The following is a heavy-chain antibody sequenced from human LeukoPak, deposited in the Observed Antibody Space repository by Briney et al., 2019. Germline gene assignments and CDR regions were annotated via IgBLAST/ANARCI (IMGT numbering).Heavy chain of an antibody. CDR1: GFTFSTYG. Sequence: GGTLRLSCAASGFTFSTYGMSWVRQAPGKGLEWVSAISGSGGSTYYADSVKGRFTISRDNSKNTLFLQMNSLRAEDTAVYYCAKFQYLYSYGCLDSWGQGTLVTVSS. D-gene: IGHD5-18*01. V-gene: IGHV3-23*01. CDR2: ISGSGGST. CDR3: AKFQYLYSYGCLDS. J-gene: IGHJ4*02.